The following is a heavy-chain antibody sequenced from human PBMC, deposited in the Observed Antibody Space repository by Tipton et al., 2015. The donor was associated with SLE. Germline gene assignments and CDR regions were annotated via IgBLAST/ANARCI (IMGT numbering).Heavy chain of an antibody. Sequence: TLSLTCAVYGGSFSGYSWSWIRQTPGKGLEWIGEINHGGSTNYNPSLKTRVTMSVDTSKNQFSLKLSSVTAADTAVYYCARGDDSSGYYIDYWGQGTLVTVSS. CDR2: INHGGST. J-gene: IGHJ4*02. CDR3: ARGDDSSGYYIDY. V-gene: IGHV4-34*01. D-gene: IGHD3-22*01. CDR1: GGSFSGYS.